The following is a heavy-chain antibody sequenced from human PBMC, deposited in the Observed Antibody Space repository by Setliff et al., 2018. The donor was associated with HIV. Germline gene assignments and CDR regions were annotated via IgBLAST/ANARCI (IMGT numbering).Heavy chain of an antibody. J-gene: IGHJ4*03. V-gene: IGHV3-49*04. D-gene: IGHD3-22*01. CDR2: IRSKAYGGTA. Sequence: GGSLRLSCTASGFTFGEYALSWVRQAPGKGLEWVGFIRSKAYGGTAQYAASVKGRFTISRDDSKSIAYLQMNSLKTEDTAVYYCVSSSFYDSSGLYYRLWYFDYWGQGTTVTVSS. CDR1: GFTFGEYA. CDR3: VSSSFYDSSGLYYRLWYFDY.